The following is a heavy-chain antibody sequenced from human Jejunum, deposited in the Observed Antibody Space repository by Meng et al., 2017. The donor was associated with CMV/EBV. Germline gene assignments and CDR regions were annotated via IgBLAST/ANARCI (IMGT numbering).Heavy chain of an antibody. CDR1: GFTFSTFS. V-gene: IGHV3-30*02. CDR3: AKNLLSASLGELWDH. Sequence: QVQLVESGXGVVQPGRSLRLSCAASGFTFSTFSMHWVRQAPGKGLEWVAFVRYDGNSKAYAESVQGRFTISRDNSKNTMDLLMNSLRVEDTAVYYCAKNLLSASLGELWDHWGHGTLVTFSS. CDR2: VRYDGNSK. D-gene: IGHD3-10*01. J-gene: IGHJ4*01.